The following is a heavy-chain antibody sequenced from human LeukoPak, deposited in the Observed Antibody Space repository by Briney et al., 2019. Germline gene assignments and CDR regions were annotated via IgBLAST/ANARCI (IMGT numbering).Heavy chain of an antibody. CDR3: AKDRYNWNRPSADY. CDR1: GFTFSSYA. J-gene: IGHJ4*02. CDR2: ISGSGVST. D-gene: IGHD1-20*01. Sequence: GGSLRLSCAASGFTFSSYAMSWVRQAPGKGLEWVSAISGSGVSTYYADSVKGRFTISRDNSKNTLYLQMNSLRAEDTAVYYRAKDRYNWNRPSADYWGQGTLVTVSS. V-gene: IGHV3-23*01.